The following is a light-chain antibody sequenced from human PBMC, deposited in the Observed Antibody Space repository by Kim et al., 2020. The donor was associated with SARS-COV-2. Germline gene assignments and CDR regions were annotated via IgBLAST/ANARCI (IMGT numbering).Light chain of an antibody. CDR1: QSVSPW. V-gene: IGKV1-5*03. J-gene: IGKJ4*02. CDR2: RVS. CDR3: KQDDSYST. Sequence: DIQMTQSPSTLSASVGDRVTITCRASQSVSPWLAWYQQKPGKAPKLLIDRVSTLQRGVPSRFSGAGSGTEFTLTIASLQPDDFATYYRKQDDSYSTFGRGTKLEI.